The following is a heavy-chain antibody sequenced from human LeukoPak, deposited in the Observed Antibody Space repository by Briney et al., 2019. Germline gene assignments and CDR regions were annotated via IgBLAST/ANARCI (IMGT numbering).Heavy chain of an antibody. D-gene: IGHD4-17*01. CDR2: IGYDRNSK. Sequence: GGSLRLSCAAYGFTFSSYGIHWVRQAPGKGLEWVAFIGYDRNSKHHADSVKGRFTISGDNSKNTLYLQMNSLRTEDTAVYYCAKNRRASGDYAGAFDYWGQGTLVTVSS. V-gene: IGHV3-30*02. CDR1: GFTFSSYG. J-gene: IGHJ4*02. CDR3: AKNRRASGDYAGAFDY.